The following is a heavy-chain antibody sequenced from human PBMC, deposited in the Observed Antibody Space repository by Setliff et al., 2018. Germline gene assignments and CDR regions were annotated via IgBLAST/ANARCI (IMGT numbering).Heavy chain of an antibody. J-gene: IGHJ4*02. V-gene: IGHV7-4-1*02. CDR3: ARTAVIAAAGTPLYYFDD. CDR1: GYTFTSYA. D-gene: IGHD6-13*01. CDR2: INTNTGNP. Sequence: ASVKVSCKASGYTFTSYAMNWVRQAPGQGLEWMGWINTNTGNPTYAQGLSGRFVFPFDTSVSTAYMQITSLKAEDAAVYYCARTAVIAAAGTPLYYFDDWGQGTLVTVSS.